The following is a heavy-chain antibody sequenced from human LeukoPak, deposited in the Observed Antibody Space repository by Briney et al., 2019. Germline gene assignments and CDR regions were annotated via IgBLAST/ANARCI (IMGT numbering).Heavy chain of an antibody. V-gene: IGHV3-53*01. CDR2: IYSGGST. D-gene: IGHD1-1*01. J-gene: IGHJ3*02. CDR1: GFTFSSYG. Sequence: PGRSLRLSCAASGFTFSSYGMHWVRQAPGKGLEWVSVIYSGGSTYYADSVKGRFTISRDNSKNTLYLQMNSLRAEDTAVYYCARVSQTADAFDIWGQGTMVTVSS. CDR3: ARVSQTADAFDI.